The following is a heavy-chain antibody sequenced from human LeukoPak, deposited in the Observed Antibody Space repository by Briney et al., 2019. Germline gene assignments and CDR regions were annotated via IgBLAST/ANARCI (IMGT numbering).Heavy chain of an antibody. CDR1: GFTFCSYG. J-gene: IGHJ4*02. CDR3: AKSRYRFDY. V-gene: IGHV3-30*18. Sequence: GRSLTLSCAASGFTFCSYGMLGVRQAPGRGREGVEVISYGGSNKYYADSVKGRFTISRDNPKNTLYLQMDRLRSEDTAVYFCAKSRYRFDYWGQGTLVTVSS. CDR2: ISYGGSNK. D-gene: IGHD3-9*01.